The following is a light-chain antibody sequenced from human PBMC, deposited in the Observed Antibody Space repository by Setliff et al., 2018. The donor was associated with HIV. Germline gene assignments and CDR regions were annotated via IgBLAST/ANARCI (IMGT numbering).Light chain of an antibody. CDR2: DVS. CDR3: YSSTTSSTWV. Sequence: QSALTQPASVSGSPGQPITISCTGTSSDIGAYDYVSLYQQHPGKAPKLIIYDVSSRPSGVSYRFSGSKSDNTASLTISGLQAEDEADYYCYSSTTSSTWVFGGGTKVTVL. J-gene: IGLJ3*02. CDR1: SSDIGAYDY. V-gene: IGLV2-14*03.